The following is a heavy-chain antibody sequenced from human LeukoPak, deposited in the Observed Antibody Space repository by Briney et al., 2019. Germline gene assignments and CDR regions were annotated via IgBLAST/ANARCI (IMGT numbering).Heavy chain of an antibody. D-gene: IGHD6-19*01. J-gene: IGHJ5*02. CDR3: ARAGGGSGWYEDWFDP. CDR1: GFSFSSYS. CDR2: ISSSSSFI. V-gene: IGHV3-21*01. Sequence: GDSLRLSCAASGFSFSSYSMTWVRQASGKGLEWVSSISSSSSFIYYADSVKGRFTISRDNAKNSLYLQMNSLRAEDTAVYYCARAGGGSGWYEDWFDPWGQGTLVTVSS.